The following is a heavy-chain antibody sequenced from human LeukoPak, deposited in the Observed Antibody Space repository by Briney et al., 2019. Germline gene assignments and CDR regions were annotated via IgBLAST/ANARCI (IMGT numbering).Heavy chain of an antibody. Sequence: GGSLRLSCSASGFTFSSYAMHWVRQAPGKRLEYVSCISINGGRTDNADSVKGRFTISRDNSKNTLYLQMNSLRAEDTAVYYCAKSFGYSRSWFDYWGQGTLVTVSS. V-gene: IGHV3-64*04. J-gene: IGHJ4*02. CDR1: GFTFSSYA. CDR3: AKSFGYSRSWFDY. D-gene: IGHD6-13*01. CDR2: ISINGGRT.